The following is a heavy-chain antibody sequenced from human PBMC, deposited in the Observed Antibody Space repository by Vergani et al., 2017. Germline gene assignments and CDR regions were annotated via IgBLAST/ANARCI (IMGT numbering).Heavy chain of an antibody. V-gene: IGHV3-30-3*01. J-gene: IGHJ4*02. CDR3: ARGAGGGYVSSFDY. CDR2: ISYDGSNK. CDR1: GFTFSSYA. Sequence: QVQLVESGGGVVQPGRSLRLSCAASGFTFSSYAMHWVRQAPGKGLERVAVISYDGSNKYYADSVKGRFTISRDNSKNTLYLQMNSLRAEDTAVYYGARGAGGGYVSSFDYWGQGTLVTVSS. D-gene: IGHD5-12*01.